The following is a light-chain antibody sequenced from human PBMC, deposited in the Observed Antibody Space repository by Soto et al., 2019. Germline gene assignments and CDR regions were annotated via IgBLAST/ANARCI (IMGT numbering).Light chain of an antibody. J-gene: IGKJ4*01. V-gene: IGKV3-11*01. CDR3: QQRNDWVT. CDR2: DAS. CDR1: QSVSSN. Sequence: EIVMTQSPATLSLSPGERATLSCRASQSVSSNLAWYQQKPGQAPRLLIYDASNRATGIPPRFSGSGSGTDFILTISSLEPEDSGVYYCQQRNDWVTFGGGTKVDIK.